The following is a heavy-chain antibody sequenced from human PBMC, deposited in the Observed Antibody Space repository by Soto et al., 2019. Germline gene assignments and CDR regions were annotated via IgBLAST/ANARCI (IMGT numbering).Heavy chain of an antibody. CDR1: GYTFTSYG. D-gene: IGHD2-2*01. V-gene: IGHV1-18*01. J-gene: IGHJ4*02. Sequence: ASVKVSCKASGYTFTSYGISWVRQAPGQGLEWMGWISAYNGNTNYAQKLQGRVTMTTDTSTSTAYMELRSLRSDDTAVYYCARDREWYCSSTSCYFIPFDYWGQGTLVTVSS. CDR2: ISAYNGNT. CDR3: ARDREWYCSSTSCYFIPFDY.